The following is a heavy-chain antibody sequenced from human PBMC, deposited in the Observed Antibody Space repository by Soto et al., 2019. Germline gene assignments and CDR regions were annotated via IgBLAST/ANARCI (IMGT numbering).Heavy chain of an antibody. CDR2: IKQDGSEK. Sequence: GSLRLSCAASGFTFSSYWMSWVRQAPGKGLEWVANIKQDGSEKYYVDSVKGRFTISRDNAKNSLYLQMNSLRAEDTAVYYCARASSGWYPGGGDYWGQAILVTVS. CDR3: ARASSGWYPGGGDY. J-gene: IGHJ4*02. D-gene: IGHD6-19*01. CDR1: GFTFSSYW. V-gene: IGHV3-7*01.